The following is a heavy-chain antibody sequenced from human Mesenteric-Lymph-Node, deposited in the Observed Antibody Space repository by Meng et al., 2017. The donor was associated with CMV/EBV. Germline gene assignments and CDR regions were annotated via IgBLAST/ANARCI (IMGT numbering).Heavy chain of an antibody. D-gene: IGHD2-2*01. J-gene: IGHJ4*02. CDR3: ARDSSLQFIDY. CDR1: GYTFTDYY. Sequence: ASVKVSCKASGYTFTDYYMHWVRQAPGQGLEWVGWINPISGGTDYSQKFQGRVTMTRDTSISTAYMELTRLRSDDTAVYFCARDSSLQFIDYWGQGTLVTVSS. V-gene: IGHV1-2*02. CDR2: INPISGGT.